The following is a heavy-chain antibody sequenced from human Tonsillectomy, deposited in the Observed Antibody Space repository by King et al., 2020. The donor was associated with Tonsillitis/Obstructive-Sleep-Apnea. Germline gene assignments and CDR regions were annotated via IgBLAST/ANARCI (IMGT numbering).Heavy chain of an antibody. CDR3: AKDTTGEYYYMDV. CDR1: GFIFIHYA. CDR2: ISGSGGGT. J-gene: IGHJ6*03. D-gene: IGHD7-27*01. Sequence: VQLVQSGGGLVQPGGSLRLSFVASGFIFIHYAMSWVRQAPGKGLEGGSSISGSGGGTLYADSVKGRFTISRDNLKNTLSLQMNDLRAEDTALYYCAKDTTGEYYYMDVWGKGTTVTVSS. V-gene: IGHV3-23*04.